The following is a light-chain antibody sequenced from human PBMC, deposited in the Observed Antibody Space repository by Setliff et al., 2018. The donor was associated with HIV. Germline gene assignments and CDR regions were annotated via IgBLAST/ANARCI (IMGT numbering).Light chain of an antibody. V-gene: IGLV1-47*01. Sequence: QSVLTQPPSASGTPGQTVTISCSGSTSSIGANTVYWYQHLPGTAPKLVIYRNDQRPPEAPDRFSGSKSGTSASLAISGLRSEDEAGYYCASWDDSLSGWVFGGGTKVTV. J-gene: IGLJ3*02. CDR3: ASWDDSLSGWV. CDR1: TSSIGANT. CDR2: RND.